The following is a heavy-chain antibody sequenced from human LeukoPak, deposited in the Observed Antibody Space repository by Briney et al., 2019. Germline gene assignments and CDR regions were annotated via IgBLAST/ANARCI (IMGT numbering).Heavy chain of an antibody. V-gene: IGHV3-66*01. J-gene: IGHJ4*02. CDR1: RFTASSNY. CDR3: ARDATYYYGSGSYP. CDR2: IYSGGST. D-gene: IGHD3-10*01. Sequence: GGSLRLSCADSRFTASSNYMSWVRQAPGKGVEWVSVIYSGGSTYFADSVKGRFTISRDNSKNTLYLRMNRLRAEDTAVYYCARDATYYYGSGSYPWGQGTLVTVSS.